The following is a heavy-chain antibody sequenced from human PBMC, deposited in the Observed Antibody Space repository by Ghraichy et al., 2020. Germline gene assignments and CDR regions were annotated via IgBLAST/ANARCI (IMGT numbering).Heavy chain of an antibody. V-gene: IGHV3-7*03. CDR3: ARRKVAAGLN. Sequence: GREWVANIKEDGTEKYYVESVKGRFTISRDNAKNSLYLQMNSLRAEDTAVYYCARRKVAAGLNWGPGTLV. CDR2: IKEDGTEK. D-gene: IGHD6-13*01. J-gene: IGHJ4*02.